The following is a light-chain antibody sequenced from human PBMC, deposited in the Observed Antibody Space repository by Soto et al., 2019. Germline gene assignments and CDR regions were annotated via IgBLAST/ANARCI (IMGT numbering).Light chain of an antibody. V-gene: IGLV2-14*01. Sequence: QSALTQPASVSGSPGQSITISCTGTSRDVGGYNYVSWYQQYPGKAPKLMIYEVSNRPSGVSNRVSGSKSGNTAALTISGLQAEDEADYYCSSYASSRDVFFGGGTKLTVL. CDR2: EVS. CDR3: SSYASSRDVF. CDR1: SRDVGGYNY. J-gene: IGLJ2*01.